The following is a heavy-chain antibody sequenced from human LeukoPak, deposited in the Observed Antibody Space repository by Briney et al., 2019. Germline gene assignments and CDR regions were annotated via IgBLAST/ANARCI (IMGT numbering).Heavy chain of an antibody. D-gene: IGHD2-2*01. CDR3: AKDLESLGYCSSTSCINFDY. Sequence: SGGSLRLSCAASGFTFSSYAMSWVRQAPGKGLEWVSAISGSGGSTYYADSVKGRFTISRDNSKSTLYLQMNSLRAEDTAVYYCAKDLESLGYCSSTSCINFDYWGQGTLVTVSS. V-gene: IGHV3-23*01. CDR2: ISGSGGST. CDR1: GFTFSSYA. J-gene: IGHJ4*02.